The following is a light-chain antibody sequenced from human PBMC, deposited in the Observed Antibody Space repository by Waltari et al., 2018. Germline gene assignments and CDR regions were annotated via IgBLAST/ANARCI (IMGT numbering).Light chain of an antibody. CDR3: CSYAGIWV. Sequence: QSALTQPASVSGSPGQSITIPCTGTSSDVGSYNLVARYQQHPGKAPTRMIYEGSKRPSEVFNRLSGSKSGNTASLTISGRQAEDEADYYCCSYAGIWVFGGGTKLTVL. CDR1: SSDVGSYNL. V-gene: IGLV2-23*01. J-gene: IGLJ3*02. CDR2: EGS.